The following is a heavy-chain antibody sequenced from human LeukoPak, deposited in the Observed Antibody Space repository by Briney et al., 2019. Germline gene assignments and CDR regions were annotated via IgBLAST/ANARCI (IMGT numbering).Heavy chain of an antibody. V-gene: IGHV1-18*01. Sequence: ASVKVSCKASGYNFSTYGISWVRQAPGQGLQWMGWISTYNHNTNYAHRLQGRVTMTTDTSTTTAYMELRSLRSDDTAVYYCANETTPVTRYYYYGMDVWGQGTTVTVSS. CDR1: GYNFSTYG. J-gene: IGHJ6*02. CDR2: ISTYNHNT. CDR3: ANETTPVTRYYYYGMDV. D-gene: IGHD4-23*01.